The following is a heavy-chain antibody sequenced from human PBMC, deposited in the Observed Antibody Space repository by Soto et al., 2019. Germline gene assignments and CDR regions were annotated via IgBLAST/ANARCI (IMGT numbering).Heavy chain of an antibody. CDR2: ISAYNGNT. V-gene: IGHV1-18*01. Sequence: QVQLVQSGAEVKKPGASVKVSCKASGYTFTSYGISWVRQAPGQGLEWMGWISAYNGNTNYAQKLQGRVTMTTDTPTRTAYGGRGGLRSADTAVYYWAGDGTGIAPFDLGGRGTRVTV. J-gene: IGHJ2*01. CDR3: AGDGTGIAPFDL. CDR1: GYTFTSYG. D-gene: IGHD3-9*01.